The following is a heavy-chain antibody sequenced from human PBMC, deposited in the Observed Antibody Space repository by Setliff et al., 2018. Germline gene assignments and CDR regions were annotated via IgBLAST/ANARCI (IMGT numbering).Heavy chain of an antibody. D-gene: IGHD4-4*01. CDR2: ISSGSISTT. Sequence: GESLKISCAASGFTFSIYSMNWLRQAPGKGLEWVSYISSGSISTTHYADSVRGRFTVSRDNAKNTLYLEMSNLRAEDSAVYYCARRGTTAFDFWGLGTLVTVSS. CDR1: GFTFSIYS. CDR3: ARRGTTAFDF. V-gene: IGHV3-48*01. J-gene: IGHJ4*02.